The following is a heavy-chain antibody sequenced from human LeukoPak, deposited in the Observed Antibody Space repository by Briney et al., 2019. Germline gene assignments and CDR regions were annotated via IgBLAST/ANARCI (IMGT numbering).Heavy chain of an antibody. CDR1: GGSVSSGSYY. D-gene: IGHD6-13*01. CDR3: AREMRSSSWYEAGFDY. V-gene: IGHV4-61*01. Sequence: SETLSLTCTVPGGSVSSGSYYWSWIRQPPGKGLEWIGYIYYSGSTNYNPSLKSRVTISVDTSKNQFSLKLSSVTAADTAVYYCAREMRSSSWYEAGFDYWGQGTLVTVSS. CDR2: IYYSGST. J-gene: IGHJ4*02.